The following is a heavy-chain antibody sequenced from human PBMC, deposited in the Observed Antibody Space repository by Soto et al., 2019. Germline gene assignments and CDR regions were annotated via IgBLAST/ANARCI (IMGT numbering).Heavy chain of an antibody. J-gene: IGHJ5*02. CDR3: ARAGRVLRFLEWLTNPPPLYNWFDP. V-gene: IGHV1-8*01. CDR1: GYTFTSYD. CDR2: MNPNSGNT. D-gene: IGHD3-3*01. Sequence: ASVKVSCKASGYTFTSYDINWVRQATGQGLEWKGWMNPNSGNTGYAQKFQGRVTMTRNTSISTAYMELSSLRYEDTAVYYCARAGRVLRFLEWLTNPPPLYNWFDPWGQGTLVTVSS.